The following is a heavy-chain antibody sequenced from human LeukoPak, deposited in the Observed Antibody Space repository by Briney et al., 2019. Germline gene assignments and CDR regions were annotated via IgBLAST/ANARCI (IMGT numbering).Heavy chain of an antibody. J-gene: IGHJ6*02. Sequence: GGALRLSCAASGFSFSSYAMSWVRQAPGKGLEWVSAISGSGGSTYYADSVKGRFTIPSDNSKNTLYLQMNSLRAQDTAVYYCAKEVAAADYYYYYYGMDVWGQGTTVTVSS. V-gene: IGHV3-23*01. D-gene: IGHD6-13*01. CDR3: AKEVAAADYYYYYYGMDV. CDR1: GFSFSSYA. CDR2: ISGSGGST.